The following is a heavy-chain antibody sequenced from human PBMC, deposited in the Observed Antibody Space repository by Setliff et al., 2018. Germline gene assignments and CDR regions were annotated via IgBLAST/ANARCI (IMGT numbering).Heavy chain of an antibody. J-gene: IGHJ6*03. CDR1: GDPMSSRRYY. V-gene: IGHV4-61*09. CDR2: IYTSWST. D-gene: IGHD3-3*01. Sequence: SESLSLTCTVSGDPMSSRRYYWAWIRQPAGKGLEWIGQIYTSWSTNYNPSLKSRVTISLDTSNNQFSLSLSSVTAADTAVYYCARMSGFQYMDVWGKGTTVTVSS. CDR3: ARMSGFQYMDV.